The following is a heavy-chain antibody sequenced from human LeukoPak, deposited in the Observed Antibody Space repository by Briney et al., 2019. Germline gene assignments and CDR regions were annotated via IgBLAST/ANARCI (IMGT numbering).Heavy chain of an antibody. CDR2: MNPNSGNT. V-gene: IGHV1-8*02. J-gene: IGHJ4*02. CDR3: ASDSVGIAAAPVDY. CDR1: GYTFTSYD. D-gene: IGHD6-13*01. Sequence: ASVKVSCKASGYTFTSYDINWVRQATGQGLEWMGWMNPNSGNTGYAQKFQGRVTMTRDTSTSTVYMELSSLRSEDTAVYYCASDSVGIAAAPVDYWGQGTLVTVSS.